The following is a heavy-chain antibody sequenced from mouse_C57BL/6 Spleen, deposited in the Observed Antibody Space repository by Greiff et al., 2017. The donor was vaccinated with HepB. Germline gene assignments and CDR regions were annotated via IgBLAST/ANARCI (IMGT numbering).Heavy chain of an antibody. CDR3: ARSLYGSSWYFDV. D-gene: IGHD1-1*01. CDR1: GYTFTSYW. V-gene: IGHV1-53*01. Sequence: QVHVKQPGTELVKPGASVKLSCKASGYTFTSYWMHWVKQRPGQGLEWIGNINPSNGGTNYNEKFKSKATLTVDKSSSTAYMQLSSLTSEDSAVYYCARSLYGSSWYFDVWGTGTTVTVSS. CDR2: INPSNGGT. J-gene: IGHJ1*03.